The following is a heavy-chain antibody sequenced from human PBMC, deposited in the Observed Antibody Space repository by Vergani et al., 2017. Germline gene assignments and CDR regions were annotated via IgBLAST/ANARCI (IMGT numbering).Heavy chain of an antibody. D-gene: IGHD3-16*01. V-gene: IGHV4-34*01. J-gene: IGHJ2*01. CDR2: IYNSGNG. CDR3: ASGKYYSDSTSHFRGRYFDV. Sequence: QVQLQQWGAGLLKPSETLSLTCAVYGGSFSGYYWSWIRQPPGKGLEWIGSIYNSGNGDSSSSLKSRVTISADTSKNQFSLRLTSVTAADTAVYYCASGKYYSDSTSHFRGRYFDVWGGGTLVTVPS. CDR1: GGSFSGYY.